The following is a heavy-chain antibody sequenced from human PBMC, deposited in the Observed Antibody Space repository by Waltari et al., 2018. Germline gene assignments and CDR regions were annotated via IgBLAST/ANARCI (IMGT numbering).Heavy chain of an antibody. CDR1: GGSFSGYY. CDR3: ARGPYSSSWYYPYFDY. CDR2: INQRGST. Sequence: QVQLQQWGAGLLKPSETLSLTCAVYGGSFSGYYWSWIRQPTGKGLEWIGEINQRGSTNYNPSLKSRVTISVDTSKNQFSLKLSSVTAADSAVYYCARGPYSSSWYYPYFDYWGQGTLVTVSS. V-gene: IGHV4-34*01. J-gene: IGHJ4*02. D-gene: IGHD6-13*01.